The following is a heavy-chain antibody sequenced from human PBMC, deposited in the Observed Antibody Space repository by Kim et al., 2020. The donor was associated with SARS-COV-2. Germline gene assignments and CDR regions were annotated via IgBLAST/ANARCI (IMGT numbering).Heavy chain of an antibody. V-gene: IGHV1-18*01. CDR3: ARDRRITIFGVVPPLDYYGMAV. Sequence: ASVKVSCKASGYTFTNYVINWVRQAPGQGLEWMGWISAYNGNTNYAQKLQGRVTMTTDTSTSTAYMELRSLRSDDTAVYYCARDRRITIFGVVPPLDYYGMAVWGQGTTVTVSS. J-gene: IGHJ6*02. CDR2: ISAYNGNT. D-gene: IGHD3-3*01. CDR1: GYTFTNYV.